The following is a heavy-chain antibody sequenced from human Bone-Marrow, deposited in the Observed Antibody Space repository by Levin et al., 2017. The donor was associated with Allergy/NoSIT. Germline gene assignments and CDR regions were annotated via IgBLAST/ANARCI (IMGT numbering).Heavy chain of an antibody. CDR2: IYYSGST. J-gene: IGHJ2*01. CDR1: GGSISSGGYY. CDR3: ARVSLAWYFDL. Sequence: SCTVSGGSISSGGYYWSWIRQHPGKGLEWIGYIYYSGSTYYNPSLKSRVTISVDTSKNQFSLKLSSVTAADTAVYYCARVSLAWYFDLWGRGTLVTVSS. V-gene: IGHV4-31*03.